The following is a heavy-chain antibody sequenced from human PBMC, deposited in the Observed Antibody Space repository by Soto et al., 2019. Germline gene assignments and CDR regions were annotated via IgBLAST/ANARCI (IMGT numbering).Heavy chain of an antibody. D-gene: IGHD1-1*01. CDR1: GYPFTRYH. V-gene: IGHV1-46*03. CDR2: INPSSTT. J-gene: IGHJ4*02. Sequence: GASVKVSCKASGYPFTRYHMHWLRQAPGQGLEWLGVINPSSTTTYAQRFQGRVTMTRDTSTSTVYMELSSLRSDDTAVYYCARDAEEYSGSDYWGPGSLVTVSS. CDR3: ARDAEEYSGSDY.